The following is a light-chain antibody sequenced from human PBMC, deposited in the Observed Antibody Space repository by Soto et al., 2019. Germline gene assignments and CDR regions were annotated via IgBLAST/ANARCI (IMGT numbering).Light chain of an antibody. CDR1: RTDIGGYNY. J-gene: IGLJ2*01. Sequence: QSALTQPASVSGSLGQSITISCTGTRTDIGGYNYVSWYQQYPGKAPKLVICEVTSRPSGISDRFSGSKSGNTASLTISGLQAADEADYFCTSYTNTKAYILFGGGTKLTVL. V-gene: IGLV2-14*01. CDR3: TSYTNTKAYIL. CDR2: EVT.